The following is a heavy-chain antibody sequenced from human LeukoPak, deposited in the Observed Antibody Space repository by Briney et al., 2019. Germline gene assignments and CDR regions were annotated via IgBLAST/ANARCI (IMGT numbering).Heavy chain of an antibody. CDR3: ARDISGNYFDY. CDR2: ISSSSYT. Sequence: GGFLRLSCAASGFTFSDYYMSWIRQAPGKGLEWVSYISSSSYTNYADSVKGRFTISRDNAKNSLYLQMNSLRAEDTAVYYCARDISGNYFDYWGQGTLVTVSS. J-gene: IGHJ4*02. V-gene: IGHV3-11*05. CDR1: GFTFSDYY. D-gene: IGHD3-10*01.